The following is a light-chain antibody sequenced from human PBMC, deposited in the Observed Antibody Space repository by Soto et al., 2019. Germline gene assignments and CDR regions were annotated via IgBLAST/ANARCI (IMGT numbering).Light chain of an antibody. J-gene: IGKJ1*01. CDR3: QQYNTYPWT. CDR1: QSISSW. CDR2: DAS. Sequence: DIQMTQSPATLSASVGDRVTITCRASQSISSWLAWYQQKPGKVPKLLIDDASSLESGVTSRFSGSGSGTDFTLTISSLQPDDFATYYCQQYNTYPWTFGQGTKVEIK. V-gene: IGKV1-5*01.